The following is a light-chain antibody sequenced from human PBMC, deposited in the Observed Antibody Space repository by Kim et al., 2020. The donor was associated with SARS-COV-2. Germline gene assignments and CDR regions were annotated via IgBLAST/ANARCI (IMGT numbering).Light chain of an antibody. CDR1: QSISSY. Sequence: DIQMTQSPSSLSASVGDRVTITCRASQSISSYLNWYQQRPGKAPKLLISDASSLQSGVPSRFSGSGSGTDSTLTISSLQPEDFATYYCQQSYSIPVTFGGGTKVDIK. CDR3: QQSYSIPVT. J-gene: IGKJ4*01. CDR2: DAS. V-gene: IGKV1-39*01.